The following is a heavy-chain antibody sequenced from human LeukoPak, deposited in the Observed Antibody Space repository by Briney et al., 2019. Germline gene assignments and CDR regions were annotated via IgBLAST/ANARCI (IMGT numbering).Heavy chain of an antibody. J-gene: IGHJ4*02. D-gene: IGHD3-10*01. CDR3: ARAPMAEYYFDY. CDR1: GGSFSGYY. Sequence: SETLSLTCAVYGGSFSGYYWSWIRQPPGKGLEWIGEINHSGSTNYNPSLKSRVTMSVDTSKNQFSLKLSSVTAADTAVYYCARAPMAEYYFDYWGQGTLVTVSS. CDR2: INHSGST. V-gene: IGHV4-34*01.